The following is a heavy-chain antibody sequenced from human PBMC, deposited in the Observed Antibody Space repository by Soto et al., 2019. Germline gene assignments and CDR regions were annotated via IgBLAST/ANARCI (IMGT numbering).Heavy chain of an antibody. D-gene: IGHD3-22*01. Sequence: EVQVVESGGGLVQPGGSLRLSCAVSGFSFTTYWMTWVRQARGRGLEWVANISPGGIATHYVDSVKGRFTISGDNAKNSVYLQMNSLRADDTAVYYCATKGDSGSIWGQGTLVTVSS. J-gene: IGHJ4*02. CDR3: ATKGDSGSI. CDR1: GFSFTTYW. CDR2: ISPGGIAT. V-gene: IGHV3-7*01.